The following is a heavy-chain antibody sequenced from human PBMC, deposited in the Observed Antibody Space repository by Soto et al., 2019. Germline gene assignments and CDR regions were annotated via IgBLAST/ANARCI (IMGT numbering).Heavy chain of an antibody. CDR1: GGSISSGGYY. D-gene: IGHD4-17*01. CDR2: IYYSGST. J-gene: IGHJ5*02. CDR3: ARRGKYGNWFDP. Sequence: LSLTCTVSGGSISSGGYYWSWIRQHPGKGLEWIGYIYYSGSTYYNPSLKSRVTISVDTSKNQFSLKLSSVTAADTAVYYCARRGKYGNWFDPWGQGTLVIVSS. V-gene: IGHV4-31*03.